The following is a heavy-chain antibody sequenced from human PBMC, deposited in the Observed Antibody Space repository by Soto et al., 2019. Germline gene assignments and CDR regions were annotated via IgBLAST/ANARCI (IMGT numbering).Heavy chain of an antibody. Sequence: GESLKISCKGSGYSFSSHWIGWVRQMPGKGLEWMGIIYPGDSDTRYSPSFQGQVTISADKSSSTAYLHWSSLKASDTAMYYCARHQSGYSYGHFDYWGQGTLVTVSS. V-gene: IGHV5-51*01. D-gene: IGHD5-18*01. J-gene: IGHJ4*02. CDR1: GYSFSSHW. CDR2: IYPGDSDT. CDR3: ARHQSGYSYGHFDY.